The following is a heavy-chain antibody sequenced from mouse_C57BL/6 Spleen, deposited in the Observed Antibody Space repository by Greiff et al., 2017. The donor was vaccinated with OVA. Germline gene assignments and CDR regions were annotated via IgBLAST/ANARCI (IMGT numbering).Heavy chain of an antibody. CDR3: ARGAYYYGSSYDYFDY. Sequence: VQLQQSGAELMKPGASVKLSCKATGYTFTGYWIEWVKQRPGHGLEWIGEILPGSGSTNYNEKFKGKATFTADTSSNTAYMQLSSLTTEDSAIYYCARGAYYYGSSYDYFDYWGQGTTLTVSS. V-gene: IGHV1-9*01. CDR2: ILPGSGST. D-gene: IGHD1-1*01. J-gene: IGHJ2*01. CDR1: GYTFTGYW.